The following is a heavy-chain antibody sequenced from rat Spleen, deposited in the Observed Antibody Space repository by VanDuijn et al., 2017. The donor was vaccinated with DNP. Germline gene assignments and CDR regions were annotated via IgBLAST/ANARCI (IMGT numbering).Heavy chain of an antibody. CDR3: ASRPPPTRGPFDY. CDR2: IDGAGST. Sequence: EVLLQESGPGLVKPSQSLSLTCSVTFYSITSSNKWNWIRKFPENKLEWMGHIDGAGSTNYNPSLKSRISITRDTSKNQFFLQLNSVTTEDTATYYCASRPPPTRGPFDYWGQGVTVTVSS. CDR1: FYSITSSNK. J-gene: IGHJ2*01. D-gene: IGHD1-4*01. V-gene: IGHV3-3*01.